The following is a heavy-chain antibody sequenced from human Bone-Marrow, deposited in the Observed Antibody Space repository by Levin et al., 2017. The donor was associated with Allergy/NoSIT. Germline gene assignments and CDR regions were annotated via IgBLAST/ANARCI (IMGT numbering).Heavy chain of an antibody. CDR2: INGDGSST. Sequence: GESLKISCAASGFTFSSFWMHWVRQAPGKGPVWVSRINGDGSSTSYAESVKGRFTISRDNAKNTLYLQMNSLRVEDTAVYYCAGGSTIIRGAANAFDVWGQGTMVTVSS. V-gene: IGHV3-74*01. CDR3: AGGSTIIRGAANAFDV. D-gene: IGHD3-10*01. J-gene: IGHJ3*01. CDR1: GFTFSSFW.